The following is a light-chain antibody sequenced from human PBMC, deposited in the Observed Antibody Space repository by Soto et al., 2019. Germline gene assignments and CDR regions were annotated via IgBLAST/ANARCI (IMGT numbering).Light chain of an antibody. CDR1: SSDVGGYDY. CDR3: SSFAGSITYV. V-gene: IGLV2-8*01. CDR2: GVS. Sequence: QSALTQPPSASGSPGQSVTISCTGTSSDVGGYDYVSWYQQHPGKAPKLMIYGVSKRPSGVPDRFSGSKSGNTASLTVSGLQPEDEADYYCSSFAGSITYVFGTGTKLTVL. J-gene: IGLJ1*01.